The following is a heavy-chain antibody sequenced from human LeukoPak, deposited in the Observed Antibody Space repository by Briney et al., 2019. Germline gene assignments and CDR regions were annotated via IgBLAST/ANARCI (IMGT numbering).Heavy chain of an antibody. CDR3: ARGGQWAETNWFDP. V-gene: IGHV4-59*01. Sequence: SETLSLTCTVSGGPISSYHWIWIRQPPGKGLEWIGDIYSSGHTDYNPSLRSRVTMSIDASKSQFSLKVDSLTAADTAVYYCARGGQWAETNWFDPWGRGTLVSVSS. D-gene: IGHD6-19*01. J-gene: IGHJ5*02. CDR2: IYSSGHT. CDR1: GGPISSYH.